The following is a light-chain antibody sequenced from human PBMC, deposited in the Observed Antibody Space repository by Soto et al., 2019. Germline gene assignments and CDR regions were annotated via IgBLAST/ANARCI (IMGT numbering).Light chain of an antibody. J-gene: IGKJ4*01. CDR3: QQLNSYPLT. CDR1: QGISNY. CDR2: AAS. V-gene: IGKV1-9*01. Sequence: DIQLTQSPSFLPASVGDRVTITCRASQGISNYLAWYQQKPGKAPGLLMYAASTLQRGVSSRFSGSGSGTEFTLTISNLQPEDFATYYSQQLNSYPLTFGGGTKVEIK.